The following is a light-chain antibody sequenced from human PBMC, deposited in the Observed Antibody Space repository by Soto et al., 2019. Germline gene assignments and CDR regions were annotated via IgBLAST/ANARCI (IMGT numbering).Light chain of an antibody. CDR2: KAS. CDR3: QQYSSYPT. J-gene: IGKJ2*01. Sequence: DIQMTQSPSTLSASVGDRVTITSRASQSISSWLAWYQQKPGKAPKLLIYKASSLESGVPSRFSGSGSGTEFTLTISSLQPDDFATYYCQQYSSYPTFGQGTKLEIK. CDR1: QSISSW. V-gene: IGKV1-5*03.